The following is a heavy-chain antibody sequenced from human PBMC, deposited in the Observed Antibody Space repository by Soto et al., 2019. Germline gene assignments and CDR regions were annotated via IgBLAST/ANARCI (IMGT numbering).Heavy chain of an antibody. D-gene: IGHD3-22*01. CDR1: GYTFTSCG. CDR2: ISAYNGNT. CDR3: ARDFDSSFYYYYYYGMDV. V-gene: IGHV1-18*01. Sequence: ASVKVSCKASGYTFTSCGISWVRQAPGQGLEWMGWISAYNGNTNYAQKLQGRVTMTTDTSTSTAYMELRSLRSDDTAVYYCARDFDSSFYYYYYYGMDVWGQGTTVTVSS. J-gene: IGHJ6*02.